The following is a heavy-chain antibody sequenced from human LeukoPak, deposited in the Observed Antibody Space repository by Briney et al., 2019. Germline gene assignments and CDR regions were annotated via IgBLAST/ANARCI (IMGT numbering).Heavy chain of an antibody. D-gene: IGHD1-26*01. Sequence: PGGSLTLFCVASGFTFSSYGLHWVRQAPAKGLEWVAVIWYDGSNKDYADSVKRTFTISRDNSKNTLYLQMNSRRAEDTAVYYCAKDLYRIVGVTRDTFDIWGQGTMGTVFS. CDR1: GFTFSSYG. CDR2: IWYDGSNK. CDR3: AKDLYRIVGVTRDTFDI. J-gene: IGHJ3*02. V-gene: IGHV3-30*02.